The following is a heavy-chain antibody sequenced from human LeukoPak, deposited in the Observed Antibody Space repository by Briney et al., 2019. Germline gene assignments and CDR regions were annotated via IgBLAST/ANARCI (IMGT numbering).Heavy chain of an antibody. J-gene: IGHJ6*02. V-gene: IGHV1-2*02. CDR3: ARDPGSDCSGGSCYWKDYYYGMDV. CDR1: GYTFTRYY. CDR2: INPNSGGT. Sequence: ASVKVSCKASGYTFTRYYMHWVRQAPGQGLEWMGWINPNSGGTNYAQKFQGRVTMTRDTSISTAYMELSRLRSDDTAVYYCARDPGSDCSGGSCYWKDYYYGMDVWGQGTTVTVS. D-gene: IGHD2-15*01.